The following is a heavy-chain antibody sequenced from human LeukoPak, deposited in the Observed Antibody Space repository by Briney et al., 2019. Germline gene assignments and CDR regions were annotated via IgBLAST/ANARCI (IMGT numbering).Heavy chain of an antibody. J-gene: IGHJ4*02. V-gene: IGHV3-74*01. Sequence: GGSLRLSCVASGFTFSSYWMHWVRQAPGKGLVWVSRINADGSSITYADPVKGRFTISRDNAKNTLYLQMNSLRAEDAAVYYCARDGRLHGGSGSHYDYWGQGTLVTVSS. CDR3: ARDGRLHGGSGSHYDY. D-gene: IGHD3-10*01. CDR2: INADGSSI. CDR1: GFTFSSYW.